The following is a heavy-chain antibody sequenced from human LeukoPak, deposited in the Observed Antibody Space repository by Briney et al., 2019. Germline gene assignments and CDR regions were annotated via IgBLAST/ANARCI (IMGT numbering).Heavy chain of an antibody. CDR3: ARWGLGKARKGDAFDM. V-gene: IGHV3-21*01. Sequence: VDAGGSLRLSCAASGFTFSSYSMNWVRQAPGKGLEWVSSISSSSSYIYYADSVKGRFTISRDNAKNSLYLQMNSLRAEDTAVYYCARWGLGKARKGDAFDMWGQGTMVIVSS. D-gene: IGHD6-6*01. J-gene: IGHJ3*02. CDR1: GFTFSSYS. CDR2: ISSSSSYI.